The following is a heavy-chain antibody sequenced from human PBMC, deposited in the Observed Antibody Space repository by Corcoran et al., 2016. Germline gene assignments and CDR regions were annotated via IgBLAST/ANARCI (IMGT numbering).Heavy chain of an antibody. J-gene: IGHJ5*02. CDR1: GGSISRYY. D-gene: IGHD6-6*01. CDR3: AGDRRAARGVTGFDP. V-gene: IGHV4-59*01. Sequence: QVKLQESGPGLVKPSETLYLTCTVSGGSISRYYWSWLRQPPGKGLEWIGYIYYSGSTNYNPSLQSRVTISVDTSNSQFALKLSSVTAADTAVYYCAGDRRAARGVTGFDPWGHGTRVTVSS. CDR2: IYYSGST.